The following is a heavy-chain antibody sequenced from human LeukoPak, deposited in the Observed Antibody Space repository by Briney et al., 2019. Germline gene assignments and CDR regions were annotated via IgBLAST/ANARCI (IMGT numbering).Heavy chain of an antibody. CDR2: IYYSGST. CDR3: ARIAYSSSYTVDY. CDR1: GGSISSYY. D-gene: IGHD6-13*01. Sequence: PSETLSLTCTVSGGSISSYYWSWIRQPPGKGLEWIGYIYYSGSTNYNPSLKSRVTISVDTSKNQFSLKLSSVTAADTAVYYCARIAYSSSYTVDYWGQGTLVTVSS. V-gene: IGHV4-59*12. J-gene: IGHJ4*02.